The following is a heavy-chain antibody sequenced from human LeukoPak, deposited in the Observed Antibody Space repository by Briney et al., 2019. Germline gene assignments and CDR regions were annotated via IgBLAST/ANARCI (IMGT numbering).Heavy chain of an antibody. J-gene: IGHJ4*02. Sequence: GGSLRLSCAASGFTCDDYAMHWVRQAPGKGLEGVLGISWNSGSIGYADSVKGRFTISRDNAKNSLYLQMNSLRAEDTALYYCAKDIGVGDSSGYYYPSFDYWGQGTLVTVSS. CDR3: AKDIGVGDSSGYYYPSFDY. CDR2: ISWNSGSI. CDR1: GFTCDDYA. V-gene: IGHV3-9*01. D-gene: IGHD3-22*01.